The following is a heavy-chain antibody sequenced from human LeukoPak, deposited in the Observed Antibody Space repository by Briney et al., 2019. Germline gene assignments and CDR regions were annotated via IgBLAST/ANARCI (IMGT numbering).Heavy chain of an antibody. J-gene: IGHJ3*02. CDR3: ATQGRSAISGI. Sequence: GGSLRLSCAASGFIFSSYGMHWVRQAPGKGLEWVAVTWYDGSNKYYADAVKGRFTISRDNSKNTLYLQMNSLRAEDTAVYYCATQGRSAISGIWGQGTMVTVSS. CDR1: GFIFSSYG. D-gene: IGHD3-3*01. V-gene: IGHV3-33*01. CDR2: TWYDGSNK.